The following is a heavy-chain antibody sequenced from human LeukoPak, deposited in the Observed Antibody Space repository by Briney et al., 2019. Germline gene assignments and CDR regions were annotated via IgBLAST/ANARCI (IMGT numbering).Heavy chain of an antibody. J-gene: IGHJ4*02. D-gene: IGHD6-19*01. CDR3: ARQSSYSSGWYFDY. V-gene: IGHV4-39*01. CDR2: MYYSGSA. Sequence: SETLSLTCTVSGGSVSDSRYYWGSIRQPPGKGLEWIGNMYYSGSANYNPTLKSRVTISIDTSKNQFSLKLSSVTAADTAVYYCARQSSYSSGWYFDYWGQGTLVTVSS. CDR1: GGSVSDSRYY.